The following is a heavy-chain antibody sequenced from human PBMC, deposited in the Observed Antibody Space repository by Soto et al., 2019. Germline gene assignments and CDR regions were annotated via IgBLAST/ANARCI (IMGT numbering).Heavy chain of an antibody. D-gene: IGHD6-19*01. CDR2: IYHSGST. J-gene: IGHJ4*02. CDR3: ARAGGLGAVAVDY. CDR1: GGSISSGGNS. V-gene: IGHV4-30-2*01. Sequence: SETLSLTCAVSGGSISSGGNSWSWIRQPPGKGLEWIGYIYHSGSTYYNPSLKSRVTISVDRSKNQFSLKLNSVTAADTAVYYCARAGGLGAVAVDYWGRGTLVTVSS.